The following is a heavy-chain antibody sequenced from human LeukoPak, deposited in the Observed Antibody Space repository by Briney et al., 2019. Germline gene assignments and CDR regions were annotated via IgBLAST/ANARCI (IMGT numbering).Heavy chain of an antibody. CDR2: MNPNSGNT. V-gene: IGHV1-8*01. D-gene: IGHD1-26*01. CDR3: ARELVSWKYFDY. Sequence: ASVKVSCKASGYTFTSYDINWVRQATGQGLEWMGWMNPNSGNTGYAQKFQGRVTMTRNTSISTAYMELRSLRSDDTAVYYCARELVSWKYFDYWGQGTLVTVSS. CDR1: GYTFTSYD. J-gene: IGHJ4*02.